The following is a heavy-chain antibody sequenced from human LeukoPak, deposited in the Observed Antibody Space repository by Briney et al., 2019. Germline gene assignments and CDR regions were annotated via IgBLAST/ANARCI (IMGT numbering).Heavy chain of an antibody. D-gene: IGHD3-3*01. CDR2: IIPILGIA. V-gene: IGHV1-69*04. CDR1: GGTFSSYA. J-gene: IGHJ6*02. Sequence: ASVKVSCKASGGTFSSYAISWVRQAPGKGLEWMGRIIPILGIANYAQKFQGRVTITADKSTSTAYMELSSLRSEDTAVYYCASDVGFWSGYRPLYYYGMDVWGQGTTVTVSS. CDR3: ASDVGFWSGYRPLYYYGMDV.